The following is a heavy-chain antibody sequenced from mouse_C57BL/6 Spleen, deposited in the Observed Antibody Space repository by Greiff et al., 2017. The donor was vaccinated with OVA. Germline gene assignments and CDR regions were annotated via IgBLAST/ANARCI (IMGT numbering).Heavy chain of an antibody. D-gene: IGHD1-1*01. CDR2: IWSGGST. V-gene: IGHV2-2*01. CDR3: ARNYYGSSHYAMDY. CDR1: GFSLTSYG. Sequence: QVQLKQSGPGLVQPSQSLSITCTVSGFSLTSYGVHWVRQSPGKGLEWLGVIWSGGSTDSNAAFISRLSISKDNSKSQVFFKMNRLQADDTAIYYCARNYYGSSHYAMDYWGQGTSVTVAS. J-gene: IGHJ4*01.